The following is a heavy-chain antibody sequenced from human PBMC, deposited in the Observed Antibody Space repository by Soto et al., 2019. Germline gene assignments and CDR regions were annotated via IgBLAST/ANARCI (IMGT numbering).Heavy chain of an antibody. J-gene: IGHJ4*02. V-gene: IGHV1-18*01. CDR2: ISAYNDNT. CDR1: GYTFTSYG. CDR3: ARDQLGATGDY. Sequence: QIQLVQSGAEVKKPGASVKVSCKASGYTFTSYGISWVRQAPGQGLEWMGWISAYNDNTNYAQKLQGRVTMTTDTSTSTGYMELRSLRSDDTAVYFCARDQLGATGDYWGQGTLVTVSS. D-gene: IGHD1-26*01.